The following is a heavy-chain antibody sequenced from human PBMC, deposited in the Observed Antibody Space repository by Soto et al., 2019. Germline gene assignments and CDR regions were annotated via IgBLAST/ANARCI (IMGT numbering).Heavy chain of an antibody. Sequence: SVKVSCNASGGTFSSYAISWVRQAPGQGLEWMGGIIPIFGTANYAQKFQGRVTITADESTSTAYMELSSLRSEDTAVYYCAGCSIVVVPAAIYYYYGMDVWGQGTTVTVSS. J-gene: IGHJ6*02. D-gene: IGHD2-2*01. V-gene: IGHV1-69*13. CDR3: AGCSIVVVPAAIYYYYGMDV. CDR1: GGTFSSYA. CDR2: IIPIFGTA.